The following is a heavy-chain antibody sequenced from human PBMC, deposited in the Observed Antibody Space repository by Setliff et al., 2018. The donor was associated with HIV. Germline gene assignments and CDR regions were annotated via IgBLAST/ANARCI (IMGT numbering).Heavy chain of an antibody. D-gene: IGHD5-12*01. CDR3: ARGVATNLDP. V-gene: IGHV3-21*01. J-gene: IGHJ5*02. Sequence: GGSLRLSCAASGFSFKIYAMSWVRQAPGKGLEWVSAISGDSTFIYYADSVKGRFTISRDNAKNSLYPQINSLRAEDTAVYYCARGVATNLDPWGQGSLVTVSS. CDR2: ISGDSTFI. CDR1: GFSFKIYA.